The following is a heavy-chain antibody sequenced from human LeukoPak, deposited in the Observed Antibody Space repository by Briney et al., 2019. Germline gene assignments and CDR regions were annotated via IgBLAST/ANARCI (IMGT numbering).Heavy chain of an antibody. D-gene: IGHD6-19*01. CDR3: ARGYSSGWYVGYFDL. J-gene: IGHJ2*01. CDR2: IYHSGST. V-gene: IGHV4-4*02. CDR1: GGSISSSNW. Sequence: SGTLSLTCAVSGGSISSSNWWSWVRQPPGKGLEWIGEIYHSGSTNYNPSLKSRVTISVDKSKNQFSLKLSSVTAADTAVYYCARGYSSGWYVGYFDLWGRGTLVTVSS.